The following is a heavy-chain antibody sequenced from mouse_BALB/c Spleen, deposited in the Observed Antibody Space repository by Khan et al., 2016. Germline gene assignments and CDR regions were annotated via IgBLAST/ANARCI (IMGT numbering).Heavy chain of an antibody. CDR1: GLNIKDTY. CDR2: IDPPNGNT. Sequence: EVELVESGPELVKPGATVKLSCTVSGLNIKDTYMHWLKQWLEQGLEWIGRIDPPNGNTNYDPKFKGKATITADTSSNTAYLQLSSLTSEDTAVYYCDRMARKWGQGTTLTVSS. J-gene: IGHJ2*01. CDR3: DRMARK. V-gene: IGHV14-3*02.